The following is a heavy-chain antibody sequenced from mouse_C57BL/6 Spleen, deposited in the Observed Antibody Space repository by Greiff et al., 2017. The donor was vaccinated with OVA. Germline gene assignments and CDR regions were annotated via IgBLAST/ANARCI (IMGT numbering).Heavy chain of an antibody. CDR2: INPNNGGT. CDR3: ARTYYSNHWYFDV. D-gene: IGHD2-5*01. Sequence: VQLQQSGPELVKPGASVKMSCKASGYTFTDYNMHWVKQSHGKSLEWIGYINPNNGGTSYNQKFKGKATLTVNKSSSTAYMELRSLTSEDSAVYYCARTYYSNHWYFDVWGTGTTVTVSS. J-gene: IGHJ1*03. V-gene: IGHV1-22*01. CDR1: GYTFTDYN.